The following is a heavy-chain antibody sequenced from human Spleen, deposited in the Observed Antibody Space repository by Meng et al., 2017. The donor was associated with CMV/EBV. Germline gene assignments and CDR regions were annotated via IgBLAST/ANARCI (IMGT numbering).Heavy chain of an antibody. D-gene: IGHD3-22*01. V-gene: IGHV3-48*03. CDR3: ASGVYDSSGYYYDTFDY. J-gene: IGHJ4*02. CDR1: GFSFSSYD. Sequence: GGSLRLSCSYSGFSFSSYDMNWVRQAPGKGLEWVSYIRSSSNSKSYADSVKGRFTISRDNAKNSVSLQMNSLRAEDTAVYYCASGVYDSSGYYYDTFDYWGQGTLVTVSS. CDR2: IRSSSNSK.